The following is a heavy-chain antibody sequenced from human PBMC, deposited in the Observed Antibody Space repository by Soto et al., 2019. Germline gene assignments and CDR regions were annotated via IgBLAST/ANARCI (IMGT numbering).Heavy chain of an antibody. CDR3: ARALYYDFWSGDRGTYYYYGLEG. D-gene: IGHD3-3*01. CDR1: GYTFTSYG. Sequence: SVKVSCKASGYTFTSYGISWVRQAPGQGLEWMGWISAYNGNTNYAQKLQGRVTMTTDTSTSTAYMELRSLRSDDTAVYYCARALYYDFWSGDRGTYYYYGLEGWGQGTTVSVS. V-gene: IGHV1-18*01. J-gene: IGHJ6*02. CDR2: ISAYNGNT.